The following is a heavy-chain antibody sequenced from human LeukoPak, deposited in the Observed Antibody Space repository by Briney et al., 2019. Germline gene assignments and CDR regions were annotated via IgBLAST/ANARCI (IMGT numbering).Heavy chain of an antibody. V-gene: IGHV1-69*01. CDR3: ARGHLSPLYGGNSIFDY. D-gene: IGHD4-23*01. CDR2: IIPIFGTA. J-gene: IGHJ4*02. CDR1: GGTLSSYA. Sequence: SVKVSCKASGGTLSSYAISWVRQAPGQGFEWMGGIIPIFGTANYAQKFQGRVTITADESTSTAYMELSSLRSEDTAVYYCARGHLSPLYGGNSIFDYWGQGTLVTVSS.